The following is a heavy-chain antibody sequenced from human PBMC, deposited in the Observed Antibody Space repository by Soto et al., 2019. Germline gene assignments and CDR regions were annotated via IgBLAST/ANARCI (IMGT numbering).Heavy chain of an antibody. D-gene: IGHD6-6*01. V-gene: IGHV3-30-3*01. CDR1: GFPFSSYA. CDR2: ISYDGSNK. CDR3: AREAAPHYYFDY. J-gene: IGHJ4*02. Sequence: GGSLRLSCAASGFPFSSYAMHLVRQSPGKGLEWVAVISYDGSNKYYADSVKGRFTISRDNSKNTLYLQMNRLRAEDKAVYYCAREAAPHYYFDYWGQGTLVTVSS.